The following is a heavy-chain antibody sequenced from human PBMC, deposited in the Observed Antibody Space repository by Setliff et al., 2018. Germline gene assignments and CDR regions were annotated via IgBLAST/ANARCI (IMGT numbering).Heavy chain of an antibody. Sequence: GASVKVSCKASGYIFSDHYMHWVRQAPGQGLEWMGVINPSGGITAYAQKFQGRVTMTRDTSTSTFYMEFGSLRSEDTAVYYCARAYRFTGSFYDYWGQGTLVTVSS. CDR1: GYIFSDHY. CDR3: ARAYRFTGSFYDY. J-gene: IGHJ4*02. V-gene: IGHV1-46*01. D-gene: IGHD1-26*01. CDR2: INPSGGIT.